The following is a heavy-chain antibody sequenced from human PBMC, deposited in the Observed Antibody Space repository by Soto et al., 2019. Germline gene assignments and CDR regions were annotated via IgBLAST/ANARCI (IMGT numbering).Heavy chain of an antibody. CDR3: VKGSSSSRPYYFDY. Sequence: GGSLRLSCAGSGFSFSDDWMHWLRRAPGKGLEWVSRITSDGRSTTYADSVKGRFTISRDNAKNTLYLQMNSLRAEDTAVYYCVKGSSSSRPYYFDYWGQGTLVTVSS. CDR1: GFSFSDDW. CDR2: ITSDGRST. D-gene: IGHD2-2*01. J-gene: IGHJ4*02. V-gene: IGHV3-74*01.